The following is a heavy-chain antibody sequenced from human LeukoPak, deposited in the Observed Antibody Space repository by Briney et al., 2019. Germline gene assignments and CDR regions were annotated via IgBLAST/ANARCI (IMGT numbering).Heavy chain of an antibody. Sequence: SETLSLTCTVSGGSISSGSYYWSWIRQPAGKGLEWIGRIYTSGSTNYDPSLKSRVTISVDTSKNQFSLKLSSVTAADTTVYYCARLARSGYYFDYWGQGTLVTVSS. CDR1: GGSISSGSYY. V-gene: IGHV4-61*02. CDR2: IYTSGST. CDR3: ARLARSGYYFDY. D-gene: IGHD3-22*01. J-gene: IGHJ4*02.